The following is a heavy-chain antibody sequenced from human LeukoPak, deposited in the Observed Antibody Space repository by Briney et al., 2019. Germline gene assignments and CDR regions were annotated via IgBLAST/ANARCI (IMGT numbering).Heavy chain of an antibody. CDR2: ISSSSSYI. V-gene: IGHV3-21*01. D-gene: IGHD5-12*01. Sequence: AGGSLRLSCAASGFTVSSNYMSWVRQAPGKGLEWVSSISSSSSYIYYADSVKGRFTISRDNAKNSLYLQMNSLRAEDTAVYYRARGTDIVATISAYWGQGTLVTVSS. J-gene: IGHJ4*02. CDR1: GFTVSSNY. CDR3: ARGTDIVATISAY.